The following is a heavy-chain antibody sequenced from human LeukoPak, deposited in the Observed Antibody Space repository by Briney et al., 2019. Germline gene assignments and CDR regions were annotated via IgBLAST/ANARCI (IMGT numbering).Heavy chain of an antibody. CDR2: ISSSGSTT. J-gene: IGHJ4*02. V-gene: IGHV3-11*04. Sequence: GGSLRLSCAASGFTFSDYYMSWIRQAPGKGLEWVSYISSSGSTTYYADSVKGRLTISRDNAKNSLYLQMNSLRAEDTAVYYCARSADSSGYAKFDYWGQGTLVTVSS. CDR1: GFTFSDYY. CDR3: ARSADSSGYAKFDY. D-gene: IGHD3-22*01.